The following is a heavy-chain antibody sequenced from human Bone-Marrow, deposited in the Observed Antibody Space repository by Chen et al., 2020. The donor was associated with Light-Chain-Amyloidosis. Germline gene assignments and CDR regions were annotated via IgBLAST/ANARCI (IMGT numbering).Heavy chain of an antibody. CDR3: AKDGSGLAAAGTGWFDP. V-gene: IGHV1-18*04. CDR2: ISGYNGNI. CDR1: DYSLAILG. J-gene: IGHJ5*02. Sequence: QVQLVQSGAGVKKPGAPGTVPSKPSDYSLAILGIGWVRQAPGQGPDWMGWISGYNGNIHYAQKSRGRLTLTTDTSTSTAYMELRGLRSDDTAVYYCAKDGSGLAAAGTGWFDPWGQGTLVTVSS. D-gene: IGHD6-13*01.